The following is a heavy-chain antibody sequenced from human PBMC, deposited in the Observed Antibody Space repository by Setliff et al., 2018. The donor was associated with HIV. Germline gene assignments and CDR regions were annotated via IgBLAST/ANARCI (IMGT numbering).Heavy chain of an antibody. V-gene: IGHV4-38-2*01. CDR3: ARGREVMTTAPYWYFDL. CDR2: VYHSGTT. J-gene: IGHJ2*01. Sequence: SEILSLTCAVSGYSISTAYYWGWIRQPPGKGLEWIGSVYHSGTTYYNPSLKSRVTISVDMSNNQFSLKVTSVTAADTAVYYCARGREVMTTAPYWYFDLWGRGTLVTVSS. D-gene: IGHD3-10*01. CDR1: GYSISTAYY.